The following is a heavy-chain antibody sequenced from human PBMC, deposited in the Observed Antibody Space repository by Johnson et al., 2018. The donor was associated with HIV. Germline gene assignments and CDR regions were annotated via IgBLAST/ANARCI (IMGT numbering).Heavy chain of an antibody. V-gene: IGHV3-15*01. J-gene: IGHJ3*02. CDR3: ARPRTGSDAFDI. CDR1: GFSVSSNY. CDR2: IKSKTDGGTT. D-gene: IGHD7-27*01. Sequence: VQLVESGGGLVQPGGSLRLSCSASGFSVSSNYMSWVRQAPGKGLAWVSRIKSKTDGGTTDYAAPVKGRFTISRDDSKNTLYLQMNSLTAEDTAVYYCARPRTGSDAFDIWGQGTMVTVSS.